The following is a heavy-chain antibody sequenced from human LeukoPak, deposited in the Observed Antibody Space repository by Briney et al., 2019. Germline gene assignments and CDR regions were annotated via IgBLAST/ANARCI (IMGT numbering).Heavy chain of an antibody. J-gene: IGHJ4*02. CDR1: GFTFSSYG. Sequence: PGGSLRLSCAASGFTFSSYGMHWVRQAPGKGLEWVAFIRYDGSNKYYADSVKGRFTISRDNSKNTLYLQMNSLRAEDTAVYYCAKGGYYDSSGYYGAFDYWGQGTLVTVSS. CDR3: AKGGYYDSSGYYGAFDY. V-gene: IGHV3-30*02. CDR2: IRYDGSNK. D-gene: IGHD3-22*01.